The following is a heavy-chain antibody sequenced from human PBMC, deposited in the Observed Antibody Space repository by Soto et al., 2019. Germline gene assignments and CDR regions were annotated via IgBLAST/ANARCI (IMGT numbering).Heavy chain of an antibody. CDR3: AKDRGPLGNYGRDV. D-gene: IGHD3-10*01. Sequence: QVQLVESGGGVVQPGRSLRLSCAASGFTFSTYGMHWVRQAPGKGLDWVAVISHEGSRKYYGDSVKGRFTISRDNSKKTLYLQMNSLRPEDTAVYYCAKDRGPLGNYGRDVWGQGATVTVSS. J-gene: IGHJ6*02. CDR2: ISHEGSRK. CDR1: GFTFSTYG. V-gene: IGHV3-30*18.